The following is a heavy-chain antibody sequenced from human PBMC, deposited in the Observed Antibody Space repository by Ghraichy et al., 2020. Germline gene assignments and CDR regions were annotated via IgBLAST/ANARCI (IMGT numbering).Heavy chain of an antibody. CDR3: ASSGAVY. D-gene: IGHD7-27*01. CDR1: GFTLSSYS. V-gene: IGHV3-21*01. J-gene: IGHJ4*02. CDR2: ISGSRGDI. Sequence: LSLTCAASGFTLSSYSMNWVRQAPGKGLGWVSSISGSRGDIFYAASVKGRFTISRNNAKTALSLQMNSLRAEDTAVYYCASSGAVYWGQGPLVPVSS.